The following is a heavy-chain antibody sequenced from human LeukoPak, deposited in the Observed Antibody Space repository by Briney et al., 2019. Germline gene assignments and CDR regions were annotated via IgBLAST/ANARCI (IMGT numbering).Heavy chain of an antibody. CDR2: INPNSGGT. CDR1: GYTFTGYY. D-gene: IGHD5-12*01. Sequence: ASVKVSCKASGYTFTGYYMHWVRQAPGQGLEWMGWINPNSGGTNYAQKFQGRVTMTRDTSISTAYMELSRLRSDDTAVYYCAREATGWLRIYYYYYMDVWGKGTTVTVSS. V-gene: IGHV1-2*02. CDR3: AREATGWLRIYYYYYMDV. J-gene: IGHJ6*03.